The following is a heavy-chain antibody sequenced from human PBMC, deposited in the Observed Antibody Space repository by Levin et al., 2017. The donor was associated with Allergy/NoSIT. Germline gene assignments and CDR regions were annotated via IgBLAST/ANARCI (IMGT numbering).Heavy chain of an antibody. J-gene: IGHJ4*02. CDR1: GFTFSGYH. CDR3: AREPTGSGSYDY. V-gene: IGHV1-2*02. Sequence: ASVKVSCKASGFTFSGYHMHWVRQAPGQGLEWMGWISPNGDGTNYAQRFQGRVTVTRDTSINTDYMDLSTLTSDDTAVYYCAREPTGSGSYDYWGQGTLVTVSS. D-gene: IGHD3-10*01. CDR2: ISPNGDGT.